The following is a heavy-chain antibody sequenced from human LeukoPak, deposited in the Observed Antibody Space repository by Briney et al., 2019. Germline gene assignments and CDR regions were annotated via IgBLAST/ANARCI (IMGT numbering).Heavy chain of an antibody. D-gene: IGHD3-9*01. CDR1: GFTFSRHP. V-gene: IGHV3-23*01. CDR2: INEMGDIT. CDR3: ARGDDISPGRVLEY. J-gene: IGHJ4*02. Sequence: PGGSLRLSCVASGFTFSRHPMSWVRQAPGNGLELVSAINEMGDITKYADSVMRRFTISRDSSKNMLYLQMNSLRAEDTAVYYCARGDDISPGRVLEYWGRGTLVTVSS.